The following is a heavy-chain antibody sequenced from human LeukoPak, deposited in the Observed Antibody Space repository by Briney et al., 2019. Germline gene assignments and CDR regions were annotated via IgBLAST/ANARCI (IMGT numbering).Heavy chain of an antibody. CDR1: GFTFSSYW. J-gene: IGHJ5*02. CDR2: INTDGTRT. Sequence: GGSLRLSCAASGFTFSSYWTHWVRQAPGKGLVWVSRINTDGTRTSYADSVEGRFTISRDNAKNTLYLQMNSLRAEDTAVYYCARVRSGSYDWFDPWGQGTLVTVSS. D-gene: IGHD1-26*01. V-gene: IGHV3-74*01. CDR3: ARVRSGSYDWFDP.